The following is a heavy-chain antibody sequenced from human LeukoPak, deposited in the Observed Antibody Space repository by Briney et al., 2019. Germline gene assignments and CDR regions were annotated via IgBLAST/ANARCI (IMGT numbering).Heavy chain of an antibody. Sequence: SETLSLTCTVSGGSISSYYWSWIRQPPGKGLEWIGYIYYSGSTNYNPSLKSRVTISVDTSKNQFSLKLSSVTAADTAVYYCARTRRDNIAAAVGAFDIWGQGTMVTVSS. CDR1: GGSISSYY. CDR2: IYYSGST. CDR3: ARTRRDNIAAAVGAFDI. V-gene: IGHV4-59*01. D-gene: IGHD6-13*01. J-gene: IGHJ3*02.